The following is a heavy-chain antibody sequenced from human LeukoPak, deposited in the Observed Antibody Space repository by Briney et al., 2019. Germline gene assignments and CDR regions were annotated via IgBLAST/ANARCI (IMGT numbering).Heavy chain of an antibody. CDR1: GYSFTNYW. J-gene: IGHJ6*03. CDR3: ARLGYYGSGIFGALAESNYYYMDV. D-gene: IGHD3-10*01. Sequence: GESLKISCKSSGYSFTNYWIGWVRQMPGKGLEWIGIIYPGDSDTTYSPSFQGQVILSGDKSIRTAYLQWSSLKASDTAMYYCARLGYYGSGIFGALAESNYYYMDVWGKGTTVTVSS. V-gene: IGHV5-51*01. CDR2: IYPGDSDT.